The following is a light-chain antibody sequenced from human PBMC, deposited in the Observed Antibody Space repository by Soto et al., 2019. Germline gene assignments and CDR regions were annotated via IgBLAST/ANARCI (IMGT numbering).Light chain of an antibody. CDR1: QSVLYSSNNKNY. CDR3: QQYFGTSPT. CDR2: WAS. J-gene: IGKJ4*01. V-gene: IGKV4-1*01. Sequence: DIVMTQSPDSLAVSLGERATINCKSSQSVLYSSNNKNYLAWYQQRPGQPPKLLIHWASTRQSGVPDRFSGRGSGTDFTLTISSLQAEDVAVYYCQQYFGTSPTFGGGTKVEIK.